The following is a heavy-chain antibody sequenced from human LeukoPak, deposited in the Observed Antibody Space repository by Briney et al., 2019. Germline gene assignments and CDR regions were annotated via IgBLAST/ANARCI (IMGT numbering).Heavy chain of an antibody. CDR2: IYHSGST. D-gene: IGHD6-13*01. J-gene: IGHJ5*02. Sequence: PSETLSLTCTVSGYSMSIGYYWGWIRQPPGKGLEWIGSIYHSGSTYYNPSLKSRVTISVDTSKNQFSLKLSSVTAADTAVYYCARVIHFIAAADHYNWFDPWGQGTLVTVSS. CDR1: GYSMSIGYY. V-gene: IGHV4-38-2*02. CDR3: ARVIHFIAAADHYNWFDP.